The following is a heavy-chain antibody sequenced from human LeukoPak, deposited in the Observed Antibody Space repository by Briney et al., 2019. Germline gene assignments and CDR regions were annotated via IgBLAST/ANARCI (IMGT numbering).Heavy chain of an antibody. CDR1: GFTFSRYW. V-gene: IGHV3-74*01. CDR2: INTDGTVT. D-gene: IGHD6-19*01. J-gene: IGHJ4*02. CDR3: ATKQWLAPPPDS. Sequence: GGSLRLSCAASGFTFSRYWMLWVRHAPGKGLESVSRINTDGTVTTYADSVKGRFTVSRDNADNTMFLQMNSVRDEDTAVYYCATKQWLAPPPDSWGQGTPVTVSS.